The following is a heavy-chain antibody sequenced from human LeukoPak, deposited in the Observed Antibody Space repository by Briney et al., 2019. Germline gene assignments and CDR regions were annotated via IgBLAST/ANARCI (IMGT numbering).Heavy chain of an antibody. D-gene: IGHD5-12*01. Sequence: ASVKVSCKASGYTFSSYGINWVRQAPGQGLEWMGWINTNTGNPTYAQGFTGRFVFSLDTSVSTAYLQISSLKAEDTAVYYCARVGGIGGYSGYVYFDYWGQGTLVTVSS. CDR3: ARVGGIGGYSGYVYFDY. V-gene: IGHV7-4-1*02. J-gene: IGHJ4*02. CDR1: GYTFSSYG. CDR2: INTNTGNP.